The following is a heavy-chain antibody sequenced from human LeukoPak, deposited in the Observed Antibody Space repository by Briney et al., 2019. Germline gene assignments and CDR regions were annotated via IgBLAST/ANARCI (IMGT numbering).Heavy chain of an antibody. CDR1: GYPFTNYG. J-gene: IGHJ5*02. CDR2: ISPYTGNT. V-gene: IGHV1-18*01. Sequence: ASVKVSCKASGYPFTNYGITWVRQAPGQGLEWMGWISPYTGNTKYAQSFQGRVTMTTDTSTSTAYMELRGLRSDDTAVFYCARDFWIRHSVTAPKDLWGQGTLVTVSS. D-gene: IGHD2-2*01. CDR3: ARDFWIRHSVTAPKDL.